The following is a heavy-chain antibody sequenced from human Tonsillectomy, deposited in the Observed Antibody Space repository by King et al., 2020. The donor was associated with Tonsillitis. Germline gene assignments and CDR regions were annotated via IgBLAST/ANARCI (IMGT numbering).Heavy chain of an antibody. Sequence: VQLVESGGGLVQPGGSLRLSCAASGFTVSSNYMSWVRQAPGKGLEWVSVIYSGGSTYYADSVKGRFTISRDNSKNTLYLQMNSPRAEDTAVYYCARDLGAAAGTSDYWGQGTLVTVSS. CDR1: GFTVSSNY. CDR2: IYSGGST. V-gene: IGHV3-66*01. D-gene: IGHD6-13*01. CDR3: ARDLGAAAGTSDY. J-gene: IGHJ4*02.